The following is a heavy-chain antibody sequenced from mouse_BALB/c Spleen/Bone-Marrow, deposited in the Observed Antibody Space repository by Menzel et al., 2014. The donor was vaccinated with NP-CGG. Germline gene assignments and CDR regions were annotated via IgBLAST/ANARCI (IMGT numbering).Heavy chain of an antibody. Sequence: QVQLQQSGAEVVKPGASVKVSCKASGYTFTNYWMQWMKQRPGQGLEWIGEIEPSDSYTNYNQDFKGKATLTVDKSSSTAYMQLSSLTSEDSAVYYCARGRTTVVSDYWGQGTSLTVSS. CDR1: GYTFTNYW. V-gene: IGHV1-69*02. CDR2: IEPSDSYT. D-gene: IGHD1-1*01. CDR3: ARGRTTVVSDY. J-gene: IGHJ2*02.